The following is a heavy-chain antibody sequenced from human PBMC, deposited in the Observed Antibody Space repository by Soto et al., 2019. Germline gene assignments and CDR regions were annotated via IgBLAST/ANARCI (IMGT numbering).Heavy chain of an antibody. CDR3: ARAGIVQVSYAMDV. CDR2: IYHSGST. J-gene: IGHJ6*02. D-gene: IGHD2-8*01. V-gene: IGHV4-59*01. CDR1: GGSIGGDS. Sequence: SETLSLTCTVSGGSIGGDSWSWIRQSPGKGLDFIGYIYHSGSTNYNPSLMSRVTISMDTSKNQFSLRLSSVTAADTAVYYCARAGIVQVSYAMDVWGQGTTVTVSS.